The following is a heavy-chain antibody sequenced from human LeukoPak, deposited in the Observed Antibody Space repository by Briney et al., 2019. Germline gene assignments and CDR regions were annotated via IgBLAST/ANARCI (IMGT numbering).Heavy chain of an antibody. CDR2: FDPEDGET. D-gene: IGHD3-10*01. CDR1: GYTLTELS. V-gene: IGHV1-24*01. J-gene: IGHJ6*03. CDR3: AKDAGSGSYYKPNYYYYMDV. Sequence: ASVKVSCKVSGYTLTELSMHWVRQAPGKGLEWMGGFDPEDGETIYAQKFQGRVTMTEDTSTDTAYMELSSLRSEDTAVYYCAKDAGSGSYYKPNYYYYMDVWGKGTTVTISS.